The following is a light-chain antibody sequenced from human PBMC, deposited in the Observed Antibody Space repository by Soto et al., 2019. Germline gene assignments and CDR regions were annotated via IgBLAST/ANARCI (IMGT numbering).Light chain of an antibody. V-gene: IGKV3-20*01. CDR3: QQYGSSPYT. CDR1: QSVRGNY. J-gene: IGKJ2*01. CDR2: GAS. Sequence: EIVLTQSPGTLSLSPGERATLSCRASQSVRGNYLAWYQQKPGQPPRLLIYGASSRATGIPDRFSGSGSGTDFTLTISRLEPEDFAVYYCQQYGSSPYTFGQGTKLEIK.